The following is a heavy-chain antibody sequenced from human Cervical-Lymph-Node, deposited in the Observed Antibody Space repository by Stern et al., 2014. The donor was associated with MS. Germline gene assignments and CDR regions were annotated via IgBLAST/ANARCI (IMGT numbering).Heavy chain of an antibody. CDR2: IKLDGSET. D-gene: IGHD1-26*01. V-gene: IGHV3-7*01. J-gene: IGHJ4*02. CDR1: GFTFSGYW. Sequence: EVQLVESGGGLVQPGGSLRLSCAASGFTFSGYWMSWVRQAPEKGLEWVANIKLDGSETYYVDSVKGRFTISRDNAKNSLYLQMNSLRAEDTAVYYCARDSREGDYWGQGTLVTVSS. CDR3: ARDSREGDY.